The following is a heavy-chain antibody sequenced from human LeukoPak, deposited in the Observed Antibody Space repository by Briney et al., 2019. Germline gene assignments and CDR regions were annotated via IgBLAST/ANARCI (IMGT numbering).Heavy chain of an antibody. J-gene: IGHJ6*02. V-gene: IGHV3-7*01. CDR3: AQGHYHMDV. CDR2: IEPDGSEK. Sequence: GGSQRLSCAASGFTFRDYWMTWVRQAAGKGLEWVASIEPDGSEKYYADSVKGRFTLSRDNVENSLYLQMNTLRVDDTAVYYCAQGHYHMDVGGHGTTVTVSS. CDR1: GFTFRDYW.